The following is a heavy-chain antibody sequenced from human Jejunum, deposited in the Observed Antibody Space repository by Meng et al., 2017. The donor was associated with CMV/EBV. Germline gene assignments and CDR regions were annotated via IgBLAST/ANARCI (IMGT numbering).Heavy chain of an antibody. D-gene: IGHD3-10*01. CDR1: GEMRIDYR. V-gene: IGHV3-11*01. Sequence: CLASGEMRIDYRHGIRQAPRKGMEWVSYISGSARNIYYTDSVKNRFTVSTDNAKNSLYLQMNSLRAEDTAIYYCARDFRHGGSDIWGQGTMVTVSS. J-gene: IGHJ3*02. CDR2: ISGSARNI. CDR3: ARDFRHGGSDI.